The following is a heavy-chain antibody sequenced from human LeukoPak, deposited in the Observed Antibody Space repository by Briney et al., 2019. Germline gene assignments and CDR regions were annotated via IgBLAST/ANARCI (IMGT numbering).Heavy chain of an antibody. CDR1: GGSISSHY. D-gene: IGHD1-7*01. Sequence: SETLSPTCTVSGGSISSHYWSWIRQFPGKGLEWIGYIFYSGTTKYNPSLKSRVTISVDTSKSQFSLNLTSVTAADTAVHYCVANLVAVFHYWGQGALVTVSP. V-gene: IGHV4-59*03. CDR2: IFYSGTT. CDR3: VANLVAVFHY. J-gene: IGHJ4*02.